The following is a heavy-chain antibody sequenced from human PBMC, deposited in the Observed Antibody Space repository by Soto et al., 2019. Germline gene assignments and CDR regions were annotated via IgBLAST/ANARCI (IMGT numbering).Heavy chain of an antibody. CDR2: TYYRSKWYN. CDR3: VRVGGHIRGGFDY. CDR1: GDSVFSNTAG. J-gene: IGHJ4*02. Sequence: PSQTLSLTCVISGDSVFSNTAGWNWIRQSPSRGLEWLGRTYYRSKWYNDYAVSVKSRITINPDTSKNQFSLQLNSVTPEDTAVYYCVRVGGHIRGGFDYWGQGTLVTVSS. V-gene: IGHV6-1*01. D-gene: IGHD3-16*01.